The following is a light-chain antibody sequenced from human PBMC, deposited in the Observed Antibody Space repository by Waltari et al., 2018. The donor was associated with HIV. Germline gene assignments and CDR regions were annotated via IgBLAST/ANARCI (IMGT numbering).Light chain of an antibody. CDR1: QSINSW. Sequence: DILMTQYPSILSASVGDRVIITCRASQSINSWLAWYQHKPGTAPKLLIYKASVLEGGVPSGFSCSGSGTEFTLNITNLQPDDFATYYCQHYSSSPYTFGQGTNLEIK. J-gene: IGKJ2*01. V-gene: IGKV1-5*03. CDR2: KAS. CDR3: QHYSSSPYT.